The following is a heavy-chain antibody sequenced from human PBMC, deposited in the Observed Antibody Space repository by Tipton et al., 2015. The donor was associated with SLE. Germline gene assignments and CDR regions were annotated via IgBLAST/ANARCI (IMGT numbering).Heavy chain of an antibody. V-gene: IGHV4-39*07. CDR3: AILADYYYDLDV. CDR2: IHYSGST. J-gene: IGHJ6*02. Sequence: TLSLTCTVSGGSIRSTSYYWGWIRQPPGKGLEWIGSIHYSGSTYYNPSLQSRVTISVDTSKNQLSLRLHSVTAADTAVYYCAILADYYYDLDVWGQGTTVAVSS. CDR1: GGSIRSTSYY.